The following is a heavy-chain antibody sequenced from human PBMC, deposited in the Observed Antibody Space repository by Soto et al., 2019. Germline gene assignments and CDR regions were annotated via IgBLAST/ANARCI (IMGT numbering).Heavy chain of an antibody. CDR2: IYDSGTT. J-gene: IGHJ6*02. Sequence: PSETLSLTCTVSGGSVSSGSYYWSWIRQPPGKGLEWIGCIYDSGTTNYNPSLKSRVTVSIDTSKNQFSLRLSSVTAADTAVYYCAREGGSTWKNYYFYYGMDVWGQGTTVTVSS. CDR3: AREGGSTWKNYYFYYGMDV. CDR1: GGSVSSGSYY. D-gene: IGHD6-13*01. V-gene: IGHV4-61*01.